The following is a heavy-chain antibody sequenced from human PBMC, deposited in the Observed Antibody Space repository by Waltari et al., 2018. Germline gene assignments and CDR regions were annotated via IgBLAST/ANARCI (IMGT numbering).Heavy chain of an antibody. CDR3: AADPTPYCGGDCYFY. CDR1: GFTFTSSA. V-gene: IGHV1-58*01. Sequence: QMQLVQSGPEVKKPGTSVKVSCKASGFTFTSSAVQWVRQARGQRLEWIGWIVVGSGNTNYAQKCQERVTITRDMSTSTAYMELSSLRSEDTAVYYCAADPTPYCGGDCYFYWGQGTLVTVSS. D-gene: IGHD2-21*01. J-gene: IGHJ4*02. CDR2: IVVGSGNT.